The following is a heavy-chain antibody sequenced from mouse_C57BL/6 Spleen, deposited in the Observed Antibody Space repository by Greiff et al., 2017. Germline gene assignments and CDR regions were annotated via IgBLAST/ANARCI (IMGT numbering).Heavy chain of an antibody. CDR2: IYPSDSDT. Sequence: QVQLQQPGAELVKPGASVKVSCKVSGYTFTSHRMHWVKQRPDQGLEWIGSIYPSDSDTNYNQKFKGKATLTADKSSSTAYMQLSSLTSEDSAVYYSTRSGGAMDSWGQGTSVPVSS. V-gene: IGHV1-74*01. CDR3: TRSGGAMDS. CDR1: GYTFTSHR. J-gene: IGHJ4*01.